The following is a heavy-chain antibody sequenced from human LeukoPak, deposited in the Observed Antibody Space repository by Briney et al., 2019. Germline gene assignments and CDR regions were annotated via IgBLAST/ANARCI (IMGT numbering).Heavy chain of an antibody. D-gene: IGHD4-17*01. CDR1: GFTFSSYA. J-gene: IGHJ4*02. CDR3: AKDRGDAANRYFDY. CDR2: ISGSGGST. V-gene: IGHV3-23*01. Sequence: GGSLRLSCVASGFTFSSYAMKWVRQAPGKGLEWVSGISGSGGSTYYADSVKGRFSISRDNSKNTVYLQMSSLRAEDTAIYYCAKDRGDAANRYFDYCGQGTLVTVSS.